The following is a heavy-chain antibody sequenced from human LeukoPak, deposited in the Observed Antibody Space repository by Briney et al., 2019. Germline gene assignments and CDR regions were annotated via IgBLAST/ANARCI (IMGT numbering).Heavy chain of an antibody. D-gene: IGHD3-9*01. CDR1: GFTFSSYG. V-gene: IGHV3-23*01. J-gene: IGHJ6*03. CDR3: AKYYQYYDILTGYSHYYYYMDV. Sequence: GGTLRLSCAASGFTFSSYGMSWVRQAPGKGLEWVSAISGSGGSTYYADSVKGRFTISRDNSKNTLYLQMNSLRAEDTAVYYCAKYYQYYDILTGYSHYYYYMDVWGKGTTVTVSS. CDR2: ISGSGGST.